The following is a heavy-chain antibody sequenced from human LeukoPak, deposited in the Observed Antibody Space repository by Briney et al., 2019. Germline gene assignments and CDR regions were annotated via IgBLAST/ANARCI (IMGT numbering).Heavy chain of an antibody. J-gene: IGHJ4*02. CDR1: GFTFSSYA. D-gene: IGHD5-24*01. V-gene: IGHV3-53*01. CDR2: IYSGGST. CDR3: AGVLSPMATNTGGFDY. Sequence: GGSLRLSCAASGFTFSSYAMSWVRQAPGKGLEWVSVIYSGGSTYYADSVKGRFTISRDNSKNTLYLQMNSLRAEDTAVYYCAGVLSPMATNTGGFDYWGQGTLVTVSS.